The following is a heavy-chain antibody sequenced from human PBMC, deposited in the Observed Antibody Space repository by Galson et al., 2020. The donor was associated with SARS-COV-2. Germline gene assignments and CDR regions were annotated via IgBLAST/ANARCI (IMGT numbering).Heavy chain of an antibody. CDR3: ARHLASYRYRGFDY. V-gene: IGHV4-39*01. CDR2: IYYSGST. D-gene: IGHD3-16*02. Sequence: SETLSLTCTVSGGSISSSSYYWGWIRQPPGKGLEWIGSIYYSGSTYYNPSLKSRVTISVDTSKNQFSLKLSSVTAADTAVYYCARHLASYRYRGFDYWGQGTLVTVSS. CDR1: GGSISSSSYY. J-gene: IGHJ4*02.